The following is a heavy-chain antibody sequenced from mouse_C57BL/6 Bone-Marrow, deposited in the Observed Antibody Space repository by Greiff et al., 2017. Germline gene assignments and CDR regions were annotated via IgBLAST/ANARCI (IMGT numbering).Heavy chain of an antibody. CDR2: ISYDGSN. CDR3: ARDQRATGFDY. CDR1: GYSITSGYY. D-gene: IGHD3-1*01. J-gene: IGHJ2*01. V-gene: IGHV3-6*01. Sequence: EVQLKESGPGLVKPSQSLSLTCSVTGYSITSGYYWNWIRQFPGNKLEWMGYISYDGSNNYNPSLKNRISITRDTSKNQFFLKLNSVTTEDTATYYCARDQRATGFDYWGQGTTLTVSS.